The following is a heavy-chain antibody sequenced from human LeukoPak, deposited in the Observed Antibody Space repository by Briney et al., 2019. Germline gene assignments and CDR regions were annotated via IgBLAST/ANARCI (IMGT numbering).Heavy chain of an antibody. J-gene: IGHJ4*02. D-gene: IGHD3-22*01. CDR2: IYYSGST. Sequence: SETLSLTCTVSGGSVSSGSYYWSWIRQPPGKGLEWIGYIYYSGSTNYNPSLKSRVTISVDTSKNQFSLKLSSVTAANTAVYYCARVIYYYDSSGYYYYFDYWGRGTLATVSS. V-gene: IGHV4-61*01. CDR3: ARVIYYYDSSGYYYYFDY. CDR1: GGSVSSGSYY.